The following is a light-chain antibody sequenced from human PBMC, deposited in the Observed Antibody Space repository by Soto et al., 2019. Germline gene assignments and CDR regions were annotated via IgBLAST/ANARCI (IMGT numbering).Light chain of an antibody. CDR3: SSYTTSSTLI. Sequence: QSALTQPASVSGSRGQSITITCTGTSSDVGFTNFVSWYQQHPGKAPRLMIYDVTNRPSGVSDRFSASKSGSTASLTISDLQPEDEGDYYCSSYTTSSTLIFGGGTQLTVL. CDR2: DVT. V-gene: IGLV2-14*03. CDR1: SSDVGFTNF. J-gene: IGLJ2*01.